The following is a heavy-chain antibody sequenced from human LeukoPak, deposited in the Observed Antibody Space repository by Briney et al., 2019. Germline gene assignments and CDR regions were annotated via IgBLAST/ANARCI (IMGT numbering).Heavy chain of an antibody. D-gene: IGHD6-13*01. CDR3: ARESSSFYAFDI. J-gene: IGHJ3*02. CDR1: GFTVSSNY. Sequence: GGSLRLSCSASGFTVSSNYMSWVRQAPGKGLEWVSVIYSGGSTYYADSVKGRFTISRDNSKNTLYLQMNSLRAEDTAVYYCARESSSFYAFDIWGQGTMVTVSS. V-gene: IGHV3-53*05. CDR2: IYSGGST.